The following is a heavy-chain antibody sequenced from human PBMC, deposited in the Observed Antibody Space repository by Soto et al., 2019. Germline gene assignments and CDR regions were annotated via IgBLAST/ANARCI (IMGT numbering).Heavy chain of an antibody. CDR1: GYTFTSYD. CDR2: MNPNSGNT. V-gene: IGHV1-8*01. Sequence: ATVKVSCKASGYTFTSYDINWVRQATGQGLEWMGWMNPNSGNTGYAQKFQGRVTMTRNTSISTAYMELSSLRSEDTAVYYRARGLGYCSGGSCSWYNWFDPWGQGTLVTVSS. D-gene: IGHD2-15*01. J-gene: IGHJ5*02. CDR3: ARGLGYCSGGSCSWYNWFDP.